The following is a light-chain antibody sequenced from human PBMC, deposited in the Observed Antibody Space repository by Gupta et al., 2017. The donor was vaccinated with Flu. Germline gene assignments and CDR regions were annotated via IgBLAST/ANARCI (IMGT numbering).Light chain of an antibody. CDR3: GTWDSGLWV. V-gene: IGLV1-51*02. J-gene: IGLJ3*02. Sequence: SVLTQPTSVSAAPGQKVTISCPGSSSNIGKNHVSWYQQLPGTAPELLAYENDRRPSGIPDRFSGSKSGTSATLGITGLQAGDEGDYYCGTWDSGLWVFGGGTKLTVL. CDR2: END. CDR1: SSNIGKNH.